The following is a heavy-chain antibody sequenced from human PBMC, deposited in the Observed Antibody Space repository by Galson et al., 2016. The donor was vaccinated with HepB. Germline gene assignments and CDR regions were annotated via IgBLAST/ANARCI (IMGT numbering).Heavy chain of an antibody. D-gene: IGHD1-1*01. CDR2: ISAYNGNT. V-gene: IGHV1-18*01. CDR3: ARDGSNFLADY. J-gene: IGHJ4*02. Sequence: QSGAEVKKAGESLKTSCKASGYTFTSYGISWVRQAPGQGLEWMGWISAYNGNTNYAQKLQGRVTMTTETSTSTAYMELRSLRSDDTAVYYCARDGSNFLADYWGQGTLATVSS. CDR1: GYTFTSYG.